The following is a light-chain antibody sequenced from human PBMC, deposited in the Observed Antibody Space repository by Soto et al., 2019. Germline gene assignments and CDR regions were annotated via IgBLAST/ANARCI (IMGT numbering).Light chain of an antibody. V-gene: IGLV2-14*01. Sequence: QSALTQPASVSGSPGQSITISCTGTSSDVGGYNYVSWYQQHPGKAPRLMIYEVSHRPSGVSNRFSGSKSGNTASLTISGLQAEDEADYYCTSYSSLTTLAVFGTGTKVTVL. CDR2: EVS. J-gene: IGLJ1*01. CDR3: TSYSSLTTLAV. CDR1: SSDVGGYNY.